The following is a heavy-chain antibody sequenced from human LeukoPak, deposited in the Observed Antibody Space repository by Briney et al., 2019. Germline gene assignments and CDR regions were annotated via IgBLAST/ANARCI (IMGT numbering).Heavy chain of an antibody. CDR1: GGSFSGYY. Sequence: SETLSLTCAVYGGSFSGYYWSWIRQPPGKGLEWIGEINHSGSTNYNPSLKSRVTISVDTSKNQFSLKLSSVTAADTAVYYCARGSLTGSTDYWGQGPLVTVSS. CDR2: INHSGST. J-gene: IGHJ4*02. V-gene: IGHV4-34*01. CDR3: ARGSLTGSTDY. D-gene: IGHD3-9*01.